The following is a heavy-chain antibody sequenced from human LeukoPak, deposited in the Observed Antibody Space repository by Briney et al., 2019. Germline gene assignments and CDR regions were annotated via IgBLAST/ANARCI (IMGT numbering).Heavy chain of an antibody. V-gene: IGHV4-34*01. CDR3: AGDYYDSSGYRY. D-gene: IGHD3-22*01. CDR1: GGSFSGYY. Sequence: SETLSLTCAVYGGSFSGYYWSWIRQPPGKGLEWIGEINHSGSTNHNPSLKSRVTISVDTSKNQFSLKLSSVTAADTAVYYCAGDYYDSSGYRYWGQGTLVTVSS. CDR2: INHSGST. J-gene: IGHJ4*02.